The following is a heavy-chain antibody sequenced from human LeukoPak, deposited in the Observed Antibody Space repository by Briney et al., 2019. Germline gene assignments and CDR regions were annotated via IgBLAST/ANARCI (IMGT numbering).Heavy chain of an antibody. CDR1: AFTFSNYW. D-gene: IGHD4-23*01. CDR3: ARDRGYSTFDY. Sequence: GGSLRLSYAASAFTFSNYWMSWVRQAPGKGLEWVANIKEDGSEINYVDSVKGRFTISRDNAKNSLYLQMNSLRVDDTAVYCCARDRGYSTFDYWGQGTLVTVSS. CDR2: IKEDGSEI. V-gene: IGHV3-7*01. J-gene: IGHJ4*02.